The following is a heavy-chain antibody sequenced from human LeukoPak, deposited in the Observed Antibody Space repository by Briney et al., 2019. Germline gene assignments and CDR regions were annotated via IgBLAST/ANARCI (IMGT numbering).Heavy chain of an antibody. CDR1: GFTFSNYR. D-gene: IGHD5-18*01. CDR3: ARVDTVMAYYFDL. V-gene: IGHV3-21*01. CDR2: ISRSSTYI. J-gene: IGHJ4*02. Sequence: GGSLRLSCAASGFTFSNYRMNWVRQAPEKGLEWVSSISRSSTYIYYADSVKGRFTISRDNAKNSLYLQMNSLRAEDTAVYYCARVDTVMAYYFDLWGQGTLVTVSS.